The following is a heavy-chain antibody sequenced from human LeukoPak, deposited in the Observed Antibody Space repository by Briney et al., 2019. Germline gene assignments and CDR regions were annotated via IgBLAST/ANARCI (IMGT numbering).Heavy chain of an antibody. CDR2: ISYDGSNK. J-gene: IGHJ3*02. V-gene: IGHV3-30-3*01. Sequence: GRSLRLSCAASGFTFSSYATHWVRQAPGKGLEWVAVISYDGSNKYYADSVKGRFTISRDNSKNTLYLQMNSLRAEDTAVYYCARDQMGYCSSTSCYNDAFDIWGQGTMVTVSS. D-gene: IGHD2-2*02. CDR1: GFTFSSYA. CDR3: ARDQMGYCSSTSCYNDAFDI.